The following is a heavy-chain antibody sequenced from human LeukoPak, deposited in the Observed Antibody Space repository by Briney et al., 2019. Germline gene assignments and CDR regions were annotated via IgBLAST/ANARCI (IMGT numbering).Heavy chain of an antibody. Sequence: ASVKVSCKASGYTFTSYDINWVRQATGQGLEWMGWMNPNSGNTGYAQKFPGRVTMTRNTSISTAYMELSSLRSEDTAVYYCARTYYYDSSGYYLGGNWFDPWGQGTLVTVSS. CDR3: ARTYYYDSSGYYLGGNWFDP. CDR1: GYTFTSYD. CDR2: MNPNSGNT. D-gene: IGHD3-22*01. V-gene: IGHV1-8*01. J-gene: IGHJ5*02.